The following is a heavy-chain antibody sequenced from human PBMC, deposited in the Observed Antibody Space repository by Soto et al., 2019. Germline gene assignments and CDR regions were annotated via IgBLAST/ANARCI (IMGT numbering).Heavy chain of an antibody. CDR2: IYYSGST. CDR1: GGSISSYY. V-gene: IGHV4-59*01. D-gene: IGHD2-2*01. Sequence: SETLSLTCTVSGGSISSYYWSWIRQPPGKGLEWIGYIYYSGSTNYNPSLKSRVTISVDTSKNQFSLKLSSETAADTAVYYCARDGDCSSTSCYAFDIWGQGTMVTVSS. J-gene: IGHJ3*02. CDR3: ARDGDCSSTSCYAFDI.